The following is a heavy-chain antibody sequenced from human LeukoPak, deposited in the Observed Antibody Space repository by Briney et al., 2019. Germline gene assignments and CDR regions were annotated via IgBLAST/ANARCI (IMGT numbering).Heavy chain of an antibody. CDR2: ISANNGNA. Sequence: ASVKVSCKASGYMFSSYGISWVRQAPGQGLEWMGWISANNGNANYAQKLQGRVTMTRDTSTSTAYMELRSLRSDDTAVYYCARDVSHRLFYDSSGYYILFDYWGQGTLVTVSS. CDR3: ARDVSHRLFYDSSGYYILFDY. V-gene: IGHV1-18*01. CDR1: GYMFSSYG. D-gene: IGHD3-22*01. J-gene: IGHJ4*02.